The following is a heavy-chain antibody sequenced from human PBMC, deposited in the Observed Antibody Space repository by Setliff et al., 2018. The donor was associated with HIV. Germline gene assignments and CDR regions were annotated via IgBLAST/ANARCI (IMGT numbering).Heavy chain of an antibody. CDR3: SRGSAAGTGLPPRDS. D-gene: IGHD1-1*01. J-gene: IGHJ5*01. V-gene: IGHV4-4*08. Sequence: SETLSLTCTVSADSVTSYPWEWIRQPPGKRPEWIGSVSTTDGATYNPSLQSRVSMSVDTSKMQVSLHLTSVTAADTAVYYCSRGSAAGTGLPPRDSWGQGILVTVSS. CDR2: VSTTDGA. CDR1: ADSVTSYP.